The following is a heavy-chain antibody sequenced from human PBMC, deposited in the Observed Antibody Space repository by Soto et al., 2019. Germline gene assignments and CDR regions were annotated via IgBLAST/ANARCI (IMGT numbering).Heavy chain of an antibody. J-gene: IGHJ6*02. D-gene: IGHD1-26*01. V-gene: IGHV3-23*01. CDR1: GSPFSTSA. Sequence: EVQLLESGGGLVQPGGSLRLSGAASGSPFSTSAMNWVRKAPGKGLEWVSIISATSDAAYYAESVKGRFTSSRDNSKNTLYLQMNSLRPEDTAVYYCGKYSGSYPVYNGMNVWGQGTTVTVSS. CDR3: GKYSGSYPVYNGMNV. CDR2: ISATSDAA.